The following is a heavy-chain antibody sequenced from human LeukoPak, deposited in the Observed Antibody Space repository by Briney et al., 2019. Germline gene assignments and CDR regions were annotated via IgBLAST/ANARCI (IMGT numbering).Heavy chain of an antibody. CDR2: MNPNSGNT. V-gene: IGHV1-8*01. J-gene: IGHJ4*02. D-gene: IGHD2-15*01. CDR3: ARVLSASCSGGSCYSESADY. CDR1: GYTFTSYD. Sequence: ASVKVSCKASGYTFTSYDINWVRQATGQGLEWMGWMNPNSGNTGYAQKFQGRVTMTRNTSISTAYMELSSLGSEDTAVYYCARVLSASCSGGSCYSESADYWGQGTLVTVSS.